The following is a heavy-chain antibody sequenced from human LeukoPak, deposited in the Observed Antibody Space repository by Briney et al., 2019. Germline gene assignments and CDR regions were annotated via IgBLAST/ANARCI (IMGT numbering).Heavy chain of an antibody. CDR2: IYYSGST. Sequence: PSETLSLTCTVSGGSISSSSYYWGWIRQPPGKGLEWIGSIYYSGSTYYNPSLKSRVTISVDTSKNQFSLKLSSVTAADTAVYYCARGPTMVRGVTHYFDYWGQGTLVTVSS. D-gene: IGHD3-10*01. CDR3: ARGPTMVRGVTHYFDY. V-gene: IGHV4-39*07. J-gene: IGHJ4*02. CDR1: GGSISSSSYY.